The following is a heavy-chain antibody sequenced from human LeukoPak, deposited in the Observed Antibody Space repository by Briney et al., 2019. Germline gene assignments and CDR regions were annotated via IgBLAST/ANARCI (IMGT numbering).Heavy chain of an antibody. V-gene: IGHV4-39*01. Sequence: SETLSLTCTVSGGSISSRWYYWGWIRQPPGKGLEWIGSIYYSGSTYYNPSLKSRVTISVDTSKNQFSLKLSSVTAADTAVYYCARHIGSGSYYEHYYCYGMDVWGQGTTVTVSS. J-gene: IGHJ6*02. D-gene: IGHD3-10*01. CDR3: ARHIGSGSYYEHYYCYGMDV. CDR1: GGSISSRWYY. CDR2: IYYSGST.